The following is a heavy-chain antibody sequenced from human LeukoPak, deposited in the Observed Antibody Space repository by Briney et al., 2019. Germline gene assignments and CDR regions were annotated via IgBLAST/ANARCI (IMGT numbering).Heavy chain of an antibody. Sequence: PSQTLSLTCTVSGGSISRSSYYWGWIRQPPGKGLEWIGSMYYSGSTFYNPSLKSRVTILVDTSKNQFSLKLRFVTAADTAVYYCARVRSSGGSCPYYYYYYYMDVWGKGTTLTVS. CDR2: MYYSGST. D-gene: IGHD2-15*01. V-gene: IGHV4-39*07. J-gene: IGHJ6*03. CDR1: GGSISRSSYY. CDR3: ARVRSSGGSCPYYYYYYYMDV.